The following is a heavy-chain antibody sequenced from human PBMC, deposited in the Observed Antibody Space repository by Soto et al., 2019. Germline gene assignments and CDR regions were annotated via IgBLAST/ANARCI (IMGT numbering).Heavy chain of an antibody. CDR2: TYPGDSDT. V-gene: IGHV5-51*01. J-gene: IGHJ3*02. D-gene: IGHD1-26*01. Sequence: GESLKISCKASGYSFTNYWIGWVRQMPGKGLEWMVITYPGDSDTRYSPSFQGQVTISVDKSISTAYLQWSSLKASDTAMYYCARQGDRSVFYAFDIWGQGTMVTVSS. CDR3: ARQGDRSVFYAFDI. CDR1: GYSFTNYW.